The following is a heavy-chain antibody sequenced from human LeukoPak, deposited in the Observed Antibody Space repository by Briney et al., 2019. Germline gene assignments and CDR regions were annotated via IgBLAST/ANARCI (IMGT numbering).Heavy chain of an antibody. D-gene: IGHD2-21*02. V-gene: IGHV3-74*01. Sequence: PGGSLRLSCAVSGFTFSNNWMYWVRQAPGKGLVWVSRIYTDGTRTDYADSVKGRFTISRDNAKNTLYLQMDSLRVDDTAAYYCVREVREVPTAMGVYYYYFMDVWGKGTTVIVSS. CDR2: IYTDGTRT. J-gene: IGHJ6*03. CDR1: GFTFSNNW. CDR3: VREVREVPTAMGVYYYYFMDV.